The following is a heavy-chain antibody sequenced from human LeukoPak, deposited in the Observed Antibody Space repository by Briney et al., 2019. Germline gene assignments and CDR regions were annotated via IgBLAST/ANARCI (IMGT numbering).Heavy chain of an antibody. CDR3: TTVEWELLGGVFDY. D-gene: IGHD1-26*01. Sequence: PGGSLRLSCAASGFTFSNAWMSWVRQAPGKGLEWVGRIKSKTDGGTTDYAAPVKGRFTISRDDSKNTLYLQMNSLKTEDTAVYYCTTVEWELLGGVFDYWGQGTLVTVSS. CDR1: GFTFSNAW. CDR2: IKSKTDGGTT. J-gene: IGHJ4*02. V-gene: IGHV3-15*01.